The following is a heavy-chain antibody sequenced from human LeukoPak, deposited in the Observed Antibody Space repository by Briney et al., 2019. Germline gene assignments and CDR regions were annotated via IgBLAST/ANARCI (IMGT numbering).Heavy chain of an antibody. D-gene: IGHD4-17*01. J-gene: IGHJ4*02. CDR1: GFTFSSYW. Sequence: GGSLRLSCAASGFTFSSYWMHWVRQTPGKGLVWVSRINGAGSSISYADSVKGRVTISRDNAKNTLYLQMNNLRAEDTAVYYYARGGDYKNDYWGQGTLVTVSS. V-gene: IGHV3-74*01. CDR3: ARGGDYKNDY. CDR2: INGAGSSI.